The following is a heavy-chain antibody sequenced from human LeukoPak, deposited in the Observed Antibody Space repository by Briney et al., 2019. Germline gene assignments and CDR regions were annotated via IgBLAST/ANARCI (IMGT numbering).Heavy chain of an antibody. J-gene: IGHJ4*02. V-gene: IGHV3-30-3*01. CDR2: ISYDGSNK. CDR3: ARGGSYAYSGDFDY. D-gene: IGHD1-26*01. Sequence: GGSLRLSCAASGFTFSSYAMHWVRQAPGKGLEWVAVISYDGSNKYYADSVKGRFTISRDNSKNTLYLQMNSLRAVDTAVYYCARGGSYAYSGDFDYWGQGTLVTVSS. CDR1: GFTFSSYA.